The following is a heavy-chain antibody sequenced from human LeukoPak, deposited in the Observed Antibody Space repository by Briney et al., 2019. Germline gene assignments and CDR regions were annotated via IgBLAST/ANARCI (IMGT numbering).Heavy chain of an antibody. V-gene: IGHV1-18*01. CDR3: ARGPDKGLRFLEPRHYYYYYYMDV. Sequence: ASVKVSCKASGYAFTSYGISWVRQAPGQGLEWMGWISAYNGNTNYAQTLQGRVTMTTDTSTTTAYMELRSLRSDDTAVYYCARGPDKGLRFLEPRHYYYYYYMDVWGKGTTVTVSS. CDR2: ISAYNGNT. CDR1: GYAFTSYG. D-gene: IGHD3-3*01. J-gene: IGHJ6*03.